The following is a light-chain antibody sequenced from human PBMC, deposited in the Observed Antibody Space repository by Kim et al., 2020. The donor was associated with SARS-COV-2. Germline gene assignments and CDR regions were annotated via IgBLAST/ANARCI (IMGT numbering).Light chain of an antibody. J-gene: IGKJ4*01. V-gene: IGKV3-11*01. CDR1: HGNGIS. Sequence: PGEAATLSSRAGHGNGISIAWCQQTPVQAPRVLIYKASIRATVIPERFSGSGSGTDITLTIGSLEPIDIAIYYCQKRGKWHPALTFGGGTKVDIK. CDR3: QKRGKWHPALT. CDR2: KAS.